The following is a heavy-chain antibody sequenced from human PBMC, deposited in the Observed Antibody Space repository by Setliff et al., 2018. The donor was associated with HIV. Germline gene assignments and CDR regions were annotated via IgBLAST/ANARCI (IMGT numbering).Heavy chain of an antibody. CDR1: GYTFTGYY. D-gene: IGHD3-10*01. Sequence: ASVKVSCKASGYTFTGYYMHWVRQAPGHGLEWMGRINPNSGGTNFAQKFQGRIAMTRDTSISTAYMELSGLRSDDTAVYYCARDATMVRGVEYFDYWGQGTLVTVSS. J-gene: IGHJ4*02. CDR2: INPNSGGT. V-gene: IGHV1-2*06. CDR3: ARDATMVRGVEYFDY.